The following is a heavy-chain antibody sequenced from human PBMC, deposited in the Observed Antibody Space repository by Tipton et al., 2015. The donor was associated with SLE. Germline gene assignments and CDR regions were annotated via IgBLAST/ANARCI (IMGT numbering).Heavy chain of an antibody. Sequence: QLVQSGAEVKKPGESLKISCKGSGYSFTSYWIGWVRQMPGKGLEWMGIIYPGDSDTRYSPSFQGQVTISADKSISTAYLQWSSLKASDTAIYYCARPRAASSSWYYFDYWGQGTLVTVSS. V-gene: IGHV5-51*01. J-gene: IGHJ4*02. D-gene: IGHD6-13*01. CDR2: IYPGDSDT. CDR3: ARPRAASSSWYYFDY. CDR1: GYSFTSYW.